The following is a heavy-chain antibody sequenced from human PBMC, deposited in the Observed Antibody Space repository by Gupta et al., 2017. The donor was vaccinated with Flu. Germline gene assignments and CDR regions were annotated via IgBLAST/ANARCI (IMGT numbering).Heavy chain of an antibody. V-gene: IGHV1-46*01. CDR3: ARDRPPLAYYQRDAFDI. D-gene: IGHD2-2*01. Sequence: GQGLEWMGIINPSGGSTSYAQKFQGRVTMTRDTSTSTVYMELSSLRSEDTAVYYCARDRPPLAYYQRDAFDIWGQGTMVTVSS. J-gene: IGHJ3*02. CDR2: INPSGGST.